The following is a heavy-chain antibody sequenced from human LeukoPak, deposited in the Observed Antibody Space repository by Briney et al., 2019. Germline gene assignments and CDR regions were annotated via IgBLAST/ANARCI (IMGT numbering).Heavy chain of an antibody. V-gene: IGHV3-66*01. CDR1: GFTFSTYY. CDR3: ARDKNRWLRKGSGLDY. CDR2: IDRGGSK. J-gene: IGHJ4*02. Sequence: GGSLRLSCAASGFTFSTYYMNWVRQAPGKGLEWVSVIDRGGSKYYADSVKGRFTISRDNSKNTLYLQMNSLRAEDTAVYYCARDKNRWLRKGSGLDYWGQGALVTVSS. D-gene: IGHD6-25*01.